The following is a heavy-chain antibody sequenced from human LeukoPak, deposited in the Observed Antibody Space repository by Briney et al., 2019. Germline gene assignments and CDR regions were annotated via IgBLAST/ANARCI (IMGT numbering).Heavy chain of an antibody. CDR3: AKGYYYGSGQQFGVDV. J-gene: IGHJ6*02. CDR1: GITLSSYG. Sequence: PGGSLRLSCAASGITLSSYGMHWVRQAPGKGLEWVAAISYDGSNKYSADSVKGRFTISRDNSKNTLYLQMNSLRAGDTAVYYCAKGYYYGSGQQFGVDVWGQGTTVTVSS. CDR2: ISYDGSNK. V-gene: IGHV3-30*18. D-gene: IGHD3-10*01.